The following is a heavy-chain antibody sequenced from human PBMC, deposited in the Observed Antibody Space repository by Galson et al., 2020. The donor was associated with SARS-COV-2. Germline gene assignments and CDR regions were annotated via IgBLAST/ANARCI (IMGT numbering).Heavy chain of an antibody. CDR1: GFIVSSKH. D-gene: IGHD6-19*01. J-gene: IGHJ3*01. V-gene: IGHV3-66*01. Sequence: QAGGSLRLCCAASGFIVSSKHMFWVRRAPGKGLEWVSILYSDGRTDYADTVKGRFTISRDNYKNTLFLQMSSLRAEDTAVYHCARTYSAMASDPFDLWGQGTMVTVSS. CDR2: LYSDGRT. CDR3: ARTYSAMASDPFDL.